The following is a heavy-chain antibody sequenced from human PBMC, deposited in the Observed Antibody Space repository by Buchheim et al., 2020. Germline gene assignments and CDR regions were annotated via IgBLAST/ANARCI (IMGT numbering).Heavy chain of an antibody. CDR3: AKWFLEWAYSDY. Sequence: QVQLVETGGGVVQPGRSLRLSCAASGFTFSSYGMHWVRQAPGKGLEWVAAISYDGSIKYYAESVKGRFTISRDNSKNTLFLQMNSLRAEDTAVYYCAKWFLEWAYSDYWGQGTL. D-gene: IGHD3-3*01. J-gene: IGHJ4*02. CDR1: GFTFSSYG. CDR2: ISYDGSIK. V-gene: IGHV3-30*18.